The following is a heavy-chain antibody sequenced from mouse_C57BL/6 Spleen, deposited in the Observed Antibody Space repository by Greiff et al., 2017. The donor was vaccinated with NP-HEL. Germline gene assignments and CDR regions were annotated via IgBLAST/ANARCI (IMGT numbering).Heavy chain of an antibody. CDR2: ISDGGSYT. V-gene: IGHV5-4*01. Sequence: EVKVVESGGGLVKPGGSLKLSCAASGFTFSSYAMSWVRQTPEKRLEWVATISDGGSYTYYPDNVKGRFTISRDNAKNNLYLQMSHLKSEDTAMYYCARDRDWYFDYWGQGTTLTVSS. D-gene: IGHD3-1*01. CDR1: GFTFSSYA. J-gene: IGHJ2*01. CDR3: ARDRDWYFDY.